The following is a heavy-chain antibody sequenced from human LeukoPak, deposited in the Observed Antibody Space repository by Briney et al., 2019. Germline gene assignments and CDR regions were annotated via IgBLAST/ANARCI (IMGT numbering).Heavy chain of an antibody. J-gene: IGHJ4*02. V-gene: IGHV1-18*01. CDR3: ARGAYSGYDYISYFDY. CDR2: ISGYNGNT. D-gene: IGHD5-12*01. CDR1: GYTFTSYG. Sequence: GASVKVSCKASGYTFTSYGISWVRQAPGQGLEWMGWISGYNGNTKFAQKLQGRVTMTRDTSTSTVYMELSSLRSEDTAVYYCARGAYSGYDYISYFDYWGQGTLVTVSS.